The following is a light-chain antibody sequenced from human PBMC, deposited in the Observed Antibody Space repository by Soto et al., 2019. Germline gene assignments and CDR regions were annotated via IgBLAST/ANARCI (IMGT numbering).Light chain of an antibody. V-gene: IGKV3-20*01. CDR2: GAS. J-gene: IGKJ5*01. CDR3: QQYGSSRGIN. Sequence: IVLTHSPGTLSLSPWERATLPCRASQSVSSDYLAWYQQKPGQAPRLLIHGASSRATGIPDRFSGSGSGTDFTHTISRLEPEDFAVYYCQQYGSSRGINFGQGTRLEIK. CDR1: QSVSSDY.